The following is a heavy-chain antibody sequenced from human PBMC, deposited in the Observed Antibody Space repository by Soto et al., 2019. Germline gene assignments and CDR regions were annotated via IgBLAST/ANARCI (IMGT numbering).Heavy chain of an antibody. V-gene: IGHV3-23*01. J-gene: IGHJ5*02. Sequence: GGSLRLSCAASGFTFSSYAMSWVRQAPGKGLEWVSAISGSGGSTYYADSVKGRFTISRDNSKNTLYLQMNSLRAEDTAVYYCAKGGVVTRRKGLFDPWGQGTLVTVSS. CDR1: GFTFSSYA. D-gene: IGHD2-21*02. CDR3: AKGGVVTRRKGLFDP. CDR2: ISGSGGST.